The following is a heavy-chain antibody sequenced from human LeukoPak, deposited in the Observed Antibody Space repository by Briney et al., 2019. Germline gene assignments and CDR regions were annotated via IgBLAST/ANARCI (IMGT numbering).Heavy chain of an antibody. CDR3: ARLTTMIVVVPNTFDI. V-gene: IGHV4-59*08. J-gene: IGHJ3*02. Sequence: SETLSLTCTVPGGSISSYYWSWIRQPPGKGLEWIGYTYYSGSTNYNPSLKSRVTISVDTSKNQFSLKLSSVTAADTAVYYCARLTTMIVVVPNTFDIWGQGTMVTVSS. CDR1: GGSISSYY. CDR2: TYYSGST. D-gene: IGHD3-22*01.